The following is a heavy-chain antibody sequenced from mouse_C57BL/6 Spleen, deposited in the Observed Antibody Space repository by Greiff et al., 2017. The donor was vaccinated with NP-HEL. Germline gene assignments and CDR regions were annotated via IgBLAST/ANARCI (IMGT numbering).Heavy chain of an antibody. Sequence: QVQLQQSGPGLVAPSQSLSITCTVSGFSLTSYGVSWVRQPPGKGLEWLGVIWGDGSTNYHYPLISRQCISKDNSKGQMFLRLTSLQTDDTTTYYCAKQRVAYPYYFDYWGQGTTLTVSS. V-gene: IGHV2-3*01. CDR1: GFSLTSYG. CDR2: IWGDGST. CDR3: AKQRVAYPYYFDY. J-gene: IGHJ2*01.